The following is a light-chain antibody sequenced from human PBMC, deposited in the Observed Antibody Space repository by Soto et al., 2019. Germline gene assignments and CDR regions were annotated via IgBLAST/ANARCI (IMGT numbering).Light chain of an antibody. CDR2: DVS. J-gene: IGLJ2*01. CDR1: SSDVGGYNY. CDR3: SSYTSSSYVV. Sequence: QSVLTQPASVSASPGQSITISCPGNSSDVGGYNYVSWYQQHPGKAPKLMIYDVSNRPSGVSNRFSGSKSGNTASLTISWLQAEDEADYYCSSYTSSSYVVFGGGTKVTVL. V-gene: IGLV2-14*01.